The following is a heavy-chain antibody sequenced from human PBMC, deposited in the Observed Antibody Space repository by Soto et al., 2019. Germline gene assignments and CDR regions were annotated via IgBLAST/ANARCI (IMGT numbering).Heavy chain of an antibody. CDR1: GGTFSSYA. Sequence: SVNVSCKASGGTFSSYAISWVRQAPGQGLEWMGGIIPIFGTANYAQKFQGRVTITADESTSTAYMELSSLRSEDTAVYYCARGPVLRYFDWLSQDPKPNWFDPWGQGTLVTVSS. V-gene: IGHV1-69*13. CDR3: ARGPVLRYFDWLSQDPKPNWFDP. D-gene: IGHD3-9*01. CDR2: IIPIFGTA. J-gene: IGHJ5*02.